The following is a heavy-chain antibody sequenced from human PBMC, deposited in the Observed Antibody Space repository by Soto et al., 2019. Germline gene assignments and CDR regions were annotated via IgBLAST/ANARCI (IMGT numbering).Heavy chain of an antibody. Sequence: PGGSLRLSCAASGFTFSSYSMNWVRQAPGKGLEWVSYISSSSSTIYYADSVKGRITISRDNAKNSLYLQMNSLRDEDTAVYYCARDKHLSSWYHYYYYYGMDVWGQGTTVTVSS. V-gene: IGHV3-48*02. CDR1: GFTFSSYS. CDR3: ARDKHLSSWYHYYYYYGMDV. J-gene: IGHJ6*02. D-gene: IGHD6-13*01. CDR2: ISSSSSTI.